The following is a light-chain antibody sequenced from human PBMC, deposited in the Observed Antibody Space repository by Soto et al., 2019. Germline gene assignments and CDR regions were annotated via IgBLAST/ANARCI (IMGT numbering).Light chain of an antibody. CDR2: EGS. V-gene: IGLV2-23*01. Sequence: QSVLTQPASVSGSPGQSITISCTGTISDVGSYDLVSWYQQHPGKAPKLMIYEGSKRPSGVSSRFSGSKSGNTASLTISGLQAEDEADDYCCSYAGSSTSWVFGGGTQLTVL. J-gene: IGLJ3*02. CDR1: ISDVGSYDL. CDR3: CSYAGSSTSWV.